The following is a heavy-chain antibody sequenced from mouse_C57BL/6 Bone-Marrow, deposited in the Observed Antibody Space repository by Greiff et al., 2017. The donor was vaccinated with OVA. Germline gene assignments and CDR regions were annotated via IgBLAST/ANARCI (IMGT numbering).Heavy chain of an antibody. V-gene: IGHV1-82*01. CDR2: IYPGDGDT. CDR1: GYAFSSSW. CDR3: ARVVITTRAMDY. D-gene: IGHD2-4*01. J-gene: IGHJ4*01. Sequence: LVKPGASVKISCKASGYAFSSSWMNWVKQRPGKGLEWIGRIYPGDGDTNYNGKFKGKATLTADKSSSTAYMQLSSLTSEDSAVYFCARVVITTRAMDYWGQGTSVTVSS.